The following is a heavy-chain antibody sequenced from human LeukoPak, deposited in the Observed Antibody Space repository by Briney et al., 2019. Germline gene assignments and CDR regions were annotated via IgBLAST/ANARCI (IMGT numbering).Heavy chain of an antibody. D-gene: IGHD6-13*01. J-gene: IGHJ4*02. V-gene: IGHV3-23*01. Sequence: GRSLRLSCAASGFTFSSYAMTWVRQAPGKGLEWVSTITSGSDTYYADSVKGRFSISRDNSKSTLYLQMNSLRAEDTAVYYCAKFRAAAGPRDFDYWGQGTLVTVSS. CDR3: AKFRAAAGPRDFDY. CDR1: GFTFSSYA. CDR2: ITSGSDT.